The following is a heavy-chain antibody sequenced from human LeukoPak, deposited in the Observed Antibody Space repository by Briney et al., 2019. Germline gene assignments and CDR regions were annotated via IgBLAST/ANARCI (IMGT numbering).Heavy chain of an antibody. V-gene: IGHV3-30*02. CDR2: IRYDGSNK. D-gene: IGHD6-13*01. CDR1: GFSLSTYW. Sequence: GGSLRLSCAASGFSLSTYWMSWVRQAPGKGLEWVAFIRYDGSNKYYADSVKGRFTISRDNSKNTLYLQMNSLRAEDTAVYYCASWAGTATGFSGPFDYWGQGTLVTVSS. J-gene: IGHJ4*02. CDR3: ASWAGTATGFSGPFDY.